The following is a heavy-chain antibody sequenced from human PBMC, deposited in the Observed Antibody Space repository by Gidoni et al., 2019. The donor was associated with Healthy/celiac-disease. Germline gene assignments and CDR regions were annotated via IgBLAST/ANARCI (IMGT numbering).Heavy chain of an antibody. V-gene: IGHV3-15*01. CDR2: IKSKTDGGTT. D-gene: IGHD3-22*01. J-gene: IGHJ4*02. CDR1: GFTFSNAW. Sequence: EVQLVESGGGLVKPGGSLRLSCAASGFTFSNAWMSWVRQAPGKGLECVGRIKSKTDGGTTDYAAPVKGRFTISRDDSKNTLYLQMNSLKTEDTAVYYCTTDRYYDSSGYYYDDFDYWGQGTLVTVSS. CDR3: TTDRYYDSSGYYYDDFDY.